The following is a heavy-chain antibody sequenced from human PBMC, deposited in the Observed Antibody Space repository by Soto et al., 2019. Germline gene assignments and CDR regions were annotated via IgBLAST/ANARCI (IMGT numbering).Heavy chain of an antibody. CDR1: GFTFSDFA. D-gene: IGHD3-16*01. V-gene: IGHV3-74*01. J-gene: IGHJ4*02. CDR3: ARDLGGSHDY. Sequence: EVQLLESGGGSVQPGGSLRLSCAASGFTFSDFAMSWVRKAPGKGLVWVSRIKTDGSVTTYADSVKGRFTISRDNAKNTLYLQMNTLRAEDTAVYYCARDLGGSHDYWGRGTLVTVSS. CDR2: IKTDGSVT.